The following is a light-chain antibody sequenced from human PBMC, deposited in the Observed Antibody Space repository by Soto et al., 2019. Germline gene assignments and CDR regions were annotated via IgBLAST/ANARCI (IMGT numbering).Light chain of an antibody. V-gene: IGKV1-33*01. Sequence: DIQMTQSPSSLSASVGDRVTITCQASQDISNYLNWYQPKPGKAPKLLIYNATNLETGVPSRFSGSGSGTDFTFTISSLQPEDIATYYCQQYDNLPTFGGGTKLEIK. CDR2: NAT. CDR1: QDISNY. CDR3: QQYDNLPT. J-gene: IGKJ4*01.